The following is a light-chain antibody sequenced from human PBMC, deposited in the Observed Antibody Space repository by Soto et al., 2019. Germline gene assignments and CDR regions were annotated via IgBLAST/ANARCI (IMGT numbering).Light chain of an antibody. Sequence: SYELTQPPSVSVSPGQTASITCSGANFENGFACWYQQKPGQSPVLVIYLDTKRPSGIPERFSGSNSGSTATLTISGTQTMDEADYYCQAWDDTRGVVFGGGTKLTVL. CDR1: NFENGF. V-gene: IGLV3-1*01. J-gene: IGLJ2*01. CDR2: LDT. CDR3: QAWDDTRGVV.